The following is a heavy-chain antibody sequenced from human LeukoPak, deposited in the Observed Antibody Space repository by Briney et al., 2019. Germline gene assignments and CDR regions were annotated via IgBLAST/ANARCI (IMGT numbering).Heavy chain of an antibody. CDR1: GFTFSDYW. Sequence: PGGSPRLSCAASGFTFSDYWMSWVRQAPGKGLEWVANMNQGGSEKYYVDSVKGRFIISRDNAKNSLYLQVNSLRAEDTAVYYCARAPSTGTTDYWGQGTLVTVSS. CDR3: ARAPSTGTTDY. V-gene: IGHV3-7*01. D-gene: IGHD1-7*01. J-gene: IGHJ4*02. CDR2: MNQGGSEK.